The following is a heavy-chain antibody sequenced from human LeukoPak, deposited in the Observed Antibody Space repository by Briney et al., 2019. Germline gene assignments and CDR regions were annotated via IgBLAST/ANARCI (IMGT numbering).Heavy chain of an antibody. D-gene: IGHD5-18*01. V-gene: IGHV3-23*01. CDR2: ISGSGGST. Sequence: SGGSLRLSCAASGLTFNNYAMSWVRQAPGKGLEWVSAISGSGGSTYYADSVKGRFTISRDNSKNTLYLQMNSLRAEDTAVYYCAKDSPDTAMGDYWGQGTLVTVSS. CDR3: AKDSPDTAMGDY. CDR1: GLTFNNYA. J-gene: IGHJ4*02.